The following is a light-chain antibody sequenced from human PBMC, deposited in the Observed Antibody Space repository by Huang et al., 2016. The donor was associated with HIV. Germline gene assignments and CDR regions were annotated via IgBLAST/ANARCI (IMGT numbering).Light chain of an antibody. V-gene: IGKV4-1*01. CDR1: KSLLYHSKNY. Sequence: DIVMTQSPGSLAVSLGERATINCKSSKSLLYHSKNYLALYQQKPRQPPKVLFYWASTRQSGVPDRFSGSGSGTDFTLTISNLQAEDVAVYFCQEYFGTPWTFGQGTKVEIK. J-gene: IGKJ1*01. CDR2: WAS. CDR3: QEYFGTPWT.